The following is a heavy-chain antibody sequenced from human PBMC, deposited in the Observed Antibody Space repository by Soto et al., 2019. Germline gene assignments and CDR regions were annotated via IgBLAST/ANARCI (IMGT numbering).Heavy chain of an antibody. CDR3: TTGPNLRPLAAFDI. CDR2: IKSKSDGGTI. J-gene: IGHJ3*02. V-gene: IGHV3-15*01. CDR1: GFTFTNAW. Sequence: GGSLRLSCAASGFTFTNAWMTWVRQGPGKGLEWVGRIKSKSDGGTIDYAAPVKGRFTISRDDSKNTLYLQMNSLKTEGTAVYYCTTGPNLRPLAAFDIWGQGTVVTVSS.